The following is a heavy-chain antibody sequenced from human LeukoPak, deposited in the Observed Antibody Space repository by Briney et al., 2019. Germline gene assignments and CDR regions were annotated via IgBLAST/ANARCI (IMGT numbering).Heavy chain of an antibody. V-gene: IGHV1-2*02. Sequence: VASVKVSCKASGYPFTGYYLHWVRQAPGQGLEWMGWINPNSGFTNYAQKFQGRVTMTRDTSISTAYMELSRLRSDDTAVYYCARLAGCSSSSCRSFDYWGQGTLVTVSS. CDR1: GYPFTGYY. CDR3: ARLAGCSSSSCRSFDY. D-gene: IGHD2-2*01. CDR2: INPNSGFT. J-gene: IGHJ4*02.